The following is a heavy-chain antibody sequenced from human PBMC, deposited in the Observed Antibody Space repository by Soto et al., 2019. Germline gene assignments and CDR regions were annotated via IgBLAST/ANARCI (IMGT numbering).Heavy chain of an antibody. CDR3: ARDLWGYCGTDCYPLDV. V-gene: IGHV4-59*01. D-gene: IGHD2-21*02. Sequence: PSETLSLTCTVSGGSIGGYYWSWIRQPPGKGLEWIGYMYKTGSTVYNPSFKSRVTISVDTSKNQFSLKLNSVTAADTAVYYCARDLWGYCGTDCYPLDVWGQGTTVTVS. J-gene: IGHJ6*02. CDR1: GGSIGGYY. CDR2: MYKTGST.